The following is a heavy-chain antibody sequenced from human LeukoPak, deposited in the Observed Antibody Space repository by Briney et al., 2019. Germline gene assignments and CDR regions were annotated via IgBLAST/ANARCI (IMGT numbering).Heavy chain of an antibody. CDR3: ASDGPPADWDLDY. Sequence: PGGSLRLSCAASGFTFSSYWMHWLRQVPGKNLMWVSQITTDGSSTIYADSVEGRLTVSRANAKNTLYLQIHSLTVADTAIYYCASDGPPADWDLDYWGQGTLVTVSS. D-gene: IGHD2-2*01. V-gene: IGHV3-74*01. CDR2: ITTDGSST. CDR1: GFTFSSYW. J-gene: IGHJ4*02.